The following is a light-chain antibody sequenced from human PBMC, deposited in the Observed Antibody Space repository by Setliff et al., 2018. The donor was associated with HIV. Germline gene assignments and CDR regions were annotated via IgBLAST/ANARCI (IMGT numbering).Light chain of an antibody. J-gene: IGLJ1*01. Sequence: SYELTQSPSVSVAPGKTASITCGGNNIGSKTVSWYQQRSGQAPVLVVFGDSDRPSGIPERFTGSNSGTTATLTISRVEAGDEADYYCQVWDSSSDHYVFGTGTKVTVL. CDR2: GDS. V-gene: IGLV3-21*03. CDR1: NIGSKT. CDR3: QVWDSSSDHYV.